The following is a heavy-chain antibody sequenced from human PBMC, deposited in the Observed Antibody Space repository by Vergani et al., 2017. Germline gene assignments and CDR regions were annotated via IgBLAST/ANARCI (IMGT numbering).Heavy chain of an antibody. D-gene: IGHD4-23*01. Sequence: QVQLQESGPGLVKPPGTLSLTCAVSGGSISSSNWWSWVRLPPGKGLGWIGEIYHSGSTNYNPSLKSRVTISVDKSKNQFSLKLSAVTAANTAVYYCAREKTTVVTPGAFDIWGQGTMVTVSS. CDR2: IYHSGST. CDR1: GGSISSSNW. V-gene: IGHV4-4*03. CDR3: AREKTTVVTPGAFDI. J-gene: IGHJ3*02.